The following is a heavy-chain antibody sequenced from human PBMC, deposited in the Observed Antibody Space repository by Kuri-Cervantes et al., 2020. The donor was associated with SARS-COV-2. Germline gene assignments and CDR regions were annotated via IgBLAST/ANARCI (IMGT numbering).Heavy chain of an antibody. CDR2: IYTSGST. Sequence: SETLSLTCTVSGGSISSYFWSWIRQPAGKGLEWIGRIYTSGSTNYNPPLKSRVTMSVDTSRNQFSLKLSSVTAADTAVYYCARVKGYDFWSGRQSDAFDIWGQGTMVTVSS. J-gene: IGHJ3*02. D-gene: IGHD3-3*01. CDR3: ARVKGYDFWSGRQSDAFDI. V-gene: IGHV4-4*07. CDR1: GGSISSYF.